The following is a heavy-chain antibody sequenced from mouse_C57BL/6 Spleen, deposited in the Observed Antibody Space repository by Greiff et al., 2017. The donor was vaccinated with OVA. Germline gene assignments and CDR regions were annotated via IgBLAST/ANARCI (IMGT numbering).Heavy chain of an antibody. D-gene: IGHD4-1*01. CDR1: GFNIKNTY. J-gene: IGHJ2*01. Sequence: EVKLVESVAELVRPGASVKLSCTASGFNIKNTYMHWVKQRPEQGLEWIGRIDPANGNNKYAPKFQGKATITADTSSNPAYLQLSSLTSEDTAIYYCARSDWDAGCDSWGQGTTLTVSS. CDR3: ARSDWDAGCDS. CDR2: IDPANGNN. V-gene: IGHV14-3*01.